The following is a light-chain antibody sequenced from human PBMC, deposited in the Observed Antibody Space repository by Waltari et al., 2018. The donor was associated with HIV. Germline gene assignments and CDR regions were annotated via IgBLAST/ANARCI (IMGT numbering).Light chain of an antibody. CDR2: AAS. Sequence: DIQMTQSPSSLSASVGDRVTITCRASQSISSYLNWYQQKPGKAPKLLIYAASSLQSGVPSRFSGSGSGTDFTLTMSRLQPEDFATYYCQQSYSFPRTFGQGTKLEIK. CDR1: QSISSY. J-gene: IGKJ2*02. V-gene: IGKV1-39*01. CDR3: QQSYSFPRT.